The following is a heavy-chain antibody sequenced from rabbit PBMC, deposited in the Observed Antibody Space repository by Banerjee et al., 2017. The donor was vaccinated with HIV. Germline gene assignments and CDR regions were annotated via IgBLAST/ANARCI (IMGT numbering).Heavy chain of an antibody. Sequence: WVRQAPGKGLELTACIATNSGNRWYASWVNGRFTISRSTSLNTVDLKMTSLTAADTATYFCARDLAGVIGWNFNLWGPGTLVTVS. CDR2: IATNSGNR. CDR3: ARDLAGVIGWNFNL. J-gene: IGHJ4*01. V-gene: IGHV1S43*01. D-gene: IGHD4-1*01.